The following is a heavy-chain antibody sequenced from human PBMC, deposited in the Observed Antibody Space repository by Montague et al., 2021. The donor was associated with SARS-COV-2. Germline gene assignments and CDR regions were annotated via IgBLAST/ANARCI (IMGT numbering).Heavy chain of an antibody. CDR2: IDHRGNT. J-gene: IGHJ4*02. D-gene: IGHD2-21*01. CDR3: ARGTRVVGITTGFRY. V-gene: IGHV4-34*01. CDR1: RGSFHIFS. Sequence: SETLSLTCAVYRGSFHIFSWGWIRQSPEKGLEWIGEIDHRGNTNYNQSLTCRGTISVDTSTNQFSLNLASVTAADTAIHYCARGTRVVGITTGFRYWGQGTQVAVSS.